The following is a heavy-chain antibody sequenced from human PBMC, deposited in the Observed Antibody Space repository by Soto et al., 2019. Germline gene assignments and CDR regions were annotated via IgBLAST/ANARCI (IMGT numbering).Heavy chain of an antibody. Sequence: NPSETLSLTCAVSGYSINSGYYWGWIRQPPGKGLEWIGSIYHSGTTSYNPSLKSRVTISVDTSKNQFSLNLRSLTAADTAVYYCARDLMGHYDSAIYPPHYNWFDPWGQGTLVTVSS. V-gene: IGHV4-38-2*02. J-gene: IGHJ5*02. CDR3: ARDLMGHYDSAIYPPHYNWFDP. D-gene: IGHD3-10*01. CDR2: IYHSGTT. CDR1: GYSINSGYY.